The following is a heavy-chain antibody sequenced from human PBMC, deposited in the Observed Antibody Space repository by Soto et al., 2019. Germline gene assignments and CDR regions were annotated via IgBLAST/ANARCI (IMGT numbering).Heavy chain of an antibody. V-gene: IGHV4-39*01. CDR3: ACPGLYCSSTSCSFDY. Sequence: SETLSLTCTVSGGSISSSSYYWGWIRQPPGKGLEWIGSIYYSGSTYYNPSLKSRVTISVDTSKNQFSLKLSSVTAADTAVYYCACPGLYCSSTSCSFDYWGQGTLVTVSS. CDR1: GGSISSSSYY. CDR2: IYYSGST. D-gene: IGHD2-2*01. J-gene: IGHJ4*02.